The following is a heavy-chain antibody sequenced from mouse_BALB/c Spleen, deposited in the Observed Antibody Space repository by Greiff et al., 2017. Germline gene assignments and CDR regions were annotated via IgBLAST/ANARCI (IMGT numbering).Heavy chain of an antibody. Sequence: VQLQESGAELVRPGASVTLSCKASGYTFTDYEMHWVKQTPVHGLEWIGAIDPETGGTAYNQKFKGKATLTADKSSSTAYMELRSLTSEDSAVYYCTRQLGPGYWGQGTTLTVSS. D-gene: IGHD4-1*02. CDR1: GYTFTDYE. CDR2: IDPETGGT. V-gene: IGHV1-15*01. J-gene: IGHJ2*01. CDR3: TRQLGPGY.